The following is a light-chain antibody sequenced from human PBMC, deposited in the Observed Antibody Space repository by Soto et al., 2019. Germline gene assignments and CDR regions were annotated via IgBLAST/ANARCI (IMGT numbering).Light chain of an antibody. Sequence: QSALTQPASVSGSPGQSITISCTGTSSDVGNYNLVSWYQLYPGTAPKLMIFEGSKRPSGVSTRFSGSKSGNTASLTISGLQAEDEANYYCSSYAGSRIVLFGGGTQLTV. J-gene: IGLJ2*01. V-gene: IGLV2-23*01. CDR3: SSYAGSRIVL. CDR1: SSDVGNYNL. CDR2: EGS.